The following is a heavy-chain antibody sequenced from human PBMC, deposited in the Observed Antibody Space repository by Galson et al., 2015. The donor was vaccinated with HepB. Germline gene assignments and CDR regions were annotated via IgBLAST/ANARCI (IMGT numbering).Heavy chain of an antibody. CDR1: GFSLSTSGVG. V-gene: IGHV2-5*02. J-gene: IGHJ3*02. Sequence: PALVKPTQTLTLTCTFSGFSLSTSGVGVGWIRQPPGKALEWLALLYWDDDKRYSPSLRSRLTITKDTSKNQVVLTMTNMDPVDTATYYCAHRPITMVRGAAFDIWGQGTMVTVSS. CDR3: AHRPITMVRGAAFDI. CDR2: LYWDDDK. D-gene: IGHD3-10*01.